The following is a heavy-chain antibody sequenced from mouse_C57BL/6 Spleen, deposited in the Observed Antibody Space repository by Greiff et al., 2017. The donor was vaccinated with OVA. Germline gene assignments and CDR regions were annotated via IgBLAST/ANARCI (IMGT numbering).Heavy chain of an antibody. CDR1: GFTFSSYA. CDR2: ISDGGSYT. D-gene: IGHD2-3*01. CDR3: ARDRGDDGYIFDY. V-gene: IGHV5-4*01. Sequence: EVKLVESGGGLVKPGGSLKLSCAASGFTFSSYAMSWVRQTPEKRLEWVATISDGGSYTNYPDNVKGRFTISRDNAKNNLYLQMSHLKSEDTAMYYCARDRGDDGYIFDYWGQGTTLTVSS. J-gene: IGHJ2*01.